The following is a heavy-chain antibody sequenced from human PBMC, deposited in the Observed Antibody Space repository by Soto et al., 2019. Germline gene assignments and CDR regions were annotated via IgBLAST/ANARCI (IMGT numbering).Heavy chain of an antibody. CDR1: GGSVSSGSYY. Sequence: QVQLQESGPGLVKPSETLSLTCTVSGGSVSSGSYYWSWIRQPPGKGLEWIGYIYYSGSTNYNPSLKSRVTISVDTSKNQLALTLSSVSAADTAVYYCERPLYCYGPMDVWGQGTTVTVSS. CDR3: ERPLYCYGPMDV. D-gene: IGHD5-18*01. J-gene: IGHJ6*02. V-gene: IGHV4-61*01. CDR2: IYYSGST.